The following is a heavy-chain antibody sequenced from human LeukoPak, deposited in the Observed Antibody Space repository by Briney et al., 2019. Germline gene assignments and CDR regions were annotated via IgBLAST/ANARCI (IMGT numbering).Heavy chain of an antibody. CDR2: IYHTGST. CDR1: GGSISNYY. CDR3: AREDSGYDYSPFYY. J-gene: IGHJ4*02. V-gene: IGHV4-59*01. Sequence: PSETLSLTCSVSGGSISNYYWSWIRQPPGKGLEWLGYIYHTGSTSYNPSLKSRVIMSVETSQNQFSLKLFSVTAADTDVYYCAREDSGYDYSPFYYWGQGILVTVSS. D-gene: IGHD5-12*01.